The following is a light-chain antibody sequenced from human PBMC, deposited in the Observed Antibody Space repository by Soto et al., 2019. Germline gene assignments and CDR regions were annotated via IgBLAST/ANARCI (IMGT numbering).Light chain of an antibody. Sequence: EIVLTQSPGTLSLSPGERVTLSCRASQSIDNNHLAWYQQRPGQAPRLLIHGTSNRATGIPDRFSGSGSGTDFTLTFSRREPEDFAVYYCEYYGSSITFGGGTKVEIK. V-gene: IGKV3-20*01. CDR1: QSIDNNH. CDR2: GTS. CDR3: EYYGSSIT. J-gene: IGKJ4*01.